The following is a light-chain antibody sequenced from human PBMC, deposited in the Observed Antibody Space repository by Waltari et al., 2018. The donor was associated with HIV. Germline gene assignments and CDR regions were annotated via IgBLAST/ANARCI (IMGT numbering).Light chain of an antibody. CDR2: DNG. Sequence: SDVLTQPPSVSVAPGQTARIPCGGNRIGRKSVHWYQQRPGQAPVLVFYDNGGRPPGMPERFSGSRSGNTATLTISRVEAGDEANVYCQVWDSSSDHPRVVFGGGNKVTVL. V-gene: IGLV3-21*02. J-gene: IGLJ2*01. CDR1: RIGRKS. CDR3: QVWDSSSDHPRVV.